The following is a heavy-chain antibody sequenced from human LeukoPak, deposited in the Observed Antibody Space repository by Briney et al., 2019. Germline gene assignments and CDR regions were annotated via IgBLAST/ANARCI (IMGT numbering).Heavy chain of an antibody. CDR3: ARASTTVPNLLDY. D-gene: IGHD4-17*01. J-gene: IGHJ4*02. Sequence: PGGSLRLSCAASGFTFSNYYMSWIRQAPGKGLEWVSRINGDGTSTKYADSVKGRFTISRDNARHTLYLQMNSLRAEDTAVYYCARASTTVPNLLDYWGQGTLVTVSS. CDR2: INGDGTST. V-gene: IGHV3-74*03. CDR1: GFTFSNYY.